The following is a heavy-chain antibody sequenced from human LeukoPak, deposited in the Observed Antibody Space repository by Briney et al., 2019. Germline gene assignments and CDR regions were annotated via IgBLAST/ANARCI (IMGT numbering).Heavy chain of an antibody. V-gene: IGHV3-11*01. CDR2: ISSSGSTI. CDR3: ARVCSGTPSYWYFDL. J-gene: IGHJ2*01. D-gene: IGHD1-14*01. CDR1: GFTFSDHY. Sequence: GGSLRLSCAASGFTFSDHYMSWIRQAPGKGLEWVSYISSSGSTIYYADSVKGRSTISRDNAKNSLYLQMNSLRAEDTAVYYCARVCSGTPSYWYFDLWGRGTLVTVSS.